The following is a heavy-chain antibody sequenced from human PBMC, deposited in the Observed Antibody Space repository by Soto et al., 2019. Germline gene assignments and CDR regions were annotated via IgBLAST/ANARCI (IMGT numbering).Heavy chain of an antibody. Sequence: QVQLVQSGAEVKKPGASVKVSCKASGYTFTSSDINWVRHATGQGLEWMGWMNPHSCNTGYAQKFKGRVTMTRNTSISTGYMELSSLRSDDTAVYYCARDWKAAAVDYWGQGTLVTVSS. CDR1: GYTFTSSD. J-gene: IGHJ4*02. D-gene: IGHD6-13*01. CDR2: MNPHSCNT. V-gene: IGHV1-8*01. CDR3: ARDWKAAAVDY.